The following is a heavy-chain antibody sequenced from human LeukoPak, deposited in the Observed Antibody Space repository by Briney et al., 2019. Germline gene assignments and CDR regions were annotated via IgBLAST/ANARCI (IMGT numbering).Heavy chain of an antibody. CDR3: ARGLIWYSSSWYGGEYFQE. J-gene: IGHJ1*01. D-gene: IGHD6-13*01. CDR2: INPSSGNT. V-gene: IGHV1-46*01. Sequence: GASVKVSCKASGYTFTSNYLHWVRQAPGQGLEWMGLINPSSGNTIYARKFQGRVTMTRDSSMSTGYVELNSLRYDDTAVYYCARGLIWYSSSWYGGEYFQEWGQGTLVTVSS. CDR1: GYTFTSNY.